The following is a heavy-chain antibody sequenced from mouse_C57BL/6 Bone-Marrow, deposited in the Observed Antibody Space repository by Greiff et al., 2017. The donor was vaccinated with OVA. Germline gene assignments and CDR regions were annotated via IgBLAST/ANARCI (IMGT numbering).Heavy chain of an antibody. CDR2: INPGSGGT. D-gene: IGHD1-1*01. CDR1: GYAFTNYL. V-gene: IGHV1-54*01. CDR3: ARWGYYGLYYAMDY. Sequence: QVQLQQSGAELVRPGTSVKVSCKASGYAFTNYLIEWVKQRPGQGLEWIGVINPGSGGTTYNEKFKGKATLTADKSSSTAYMQLSSLTSEDAAVYFCARWGYYGLYYAMDYWGQGTSVTVSS. J-gene: IGHJ4*01.